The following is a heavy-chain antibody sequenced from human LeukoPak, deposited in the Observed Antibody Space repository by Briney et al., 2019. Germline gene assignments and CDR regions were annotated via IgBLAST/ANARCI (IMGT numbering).Heavy chain of an antibody. CDR3: ASWVGGYYYYMDV. J-gene: IGHJ6*03. CDR1: GGTFSSYA. V-gene: IGHV1-69*13. Sequence: SVKVSCKASGGTFSSYAISWARQAPGQGLEWMGGIIPIFGTANYAQKFQGRVTITADESTSTAYMELSSLRSEDTAVYYCASWVGGYYYYMDVWGKGTTVTVSS. D-gene: IGHD2-15*01. CDR2: IIPIFGTA.